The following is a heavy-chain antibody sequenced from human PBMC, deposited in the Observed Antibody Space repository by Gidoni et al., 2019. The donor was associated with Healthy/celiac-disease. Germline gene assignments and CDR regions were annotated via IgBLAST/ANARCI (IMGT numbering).Heavy chain of an antibody. CDR2: ISWNRGSI. Sequence: GFTFDDYAMHWVRQAPGKGLEWVSGISWNRGSIGYADSVKGRFTISRDNDKKSLSLQMNSLRAEDTALYYCAKLVVAGEDYWGQGTLVTVSS. CDR3: AKLVVAGEDY. J-gene: IGHJ4*02. CDR1: GFTFDDYA. D-gene: IGHD2-15*01. V-gene: IGHV3-9*01.